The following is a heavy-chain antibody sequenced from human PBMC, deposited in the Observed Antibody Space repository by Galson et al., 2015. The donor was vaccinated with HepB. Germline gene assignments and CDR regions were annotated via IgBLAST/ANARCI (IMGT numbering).Heavy chain of an antibody. CDR2: INPNSGGT. CDR3: ASTIETETHSSGYYPDY. CDR1: GYTFTGYY. V-gene: IGHV1-2*02. D-gene: IGHD3-22*01. Sequence: SVKVSCKASGYTFTGYYMHWVRQAPGQGLEWMGWINPNSGGTNYAQKFQGRVTMTRDTSISTAYMELSRLRSDDTAVYYCASTIETETHSSGYYPDYWGQGTLVTVSS. J-gene: IGHJ4*02.